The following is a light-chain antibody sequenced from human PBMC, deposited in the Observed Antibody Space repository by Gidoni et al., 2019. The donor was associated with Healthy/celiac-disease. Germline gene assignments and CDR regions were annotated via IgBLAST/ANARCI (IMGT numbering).Light chain of an antibody. Sequence: QDVVTQEPSLTVSPGGTVTLTCGSSTGAVTSGHYPYWFQQKPGHAPRTLIYDTSNKHSWTPARFSGSLLGGKAALTLSGAQPEDEAEYYCLLSYSGARPVVFGGGTKLTVL. J-gene: IGLJ2*01. CDR3: LLSYSGARPVV. CDR1: TGAVTSGHY. CDR2: DTS. V-gene: IGLV7-46*01.